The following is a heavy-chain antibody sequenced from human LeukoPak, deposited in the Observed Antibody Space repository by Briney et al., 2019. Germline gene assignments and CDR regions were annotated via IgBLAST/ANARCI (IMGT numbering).Heavy chain of an antibody. D-gene: IGHD3-3*01. J-gene: IGHJ4*02. Sequence: AGGSLRLSCAASGFTVSSNYMSWVRQAPGKGLEWVSVIYSGGSTYYADSVKGQFTISRDNSKNTLYLQMNSLRAEDTAVYYCARPTYYDFWGGYYWGQGTLVTVSS. V-gene: IGHV3-66*02. CDR1: GFTVSSNY. CDR2: IYSGGST. CDR3: ARPTYYDFWGGYY.